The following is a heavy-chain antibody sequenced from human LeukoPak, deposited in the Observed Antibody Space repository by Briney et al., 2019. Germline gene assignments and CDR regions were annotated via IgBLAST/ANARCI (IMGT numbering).Heavy chain of an antibody. J-gene: IGHJ4*02. CDR3: AKEGSVCTNEICRYFDY. V-gene: IGHV3-9*01. CDR1: GFTFDDYA. CDR2: ISWNSGSI. Sequence: GRSLRLSCAASGFTFDDYAMHWVRQAPGKGLEWVPGISWNSGSIGYADSVKGRFTISRDNAENSLYLQMDSLRVEDTALYFCAKEGSVCTNEICRYFDYWGQGALVTVSS. D-gene: IGHD2-8*01.